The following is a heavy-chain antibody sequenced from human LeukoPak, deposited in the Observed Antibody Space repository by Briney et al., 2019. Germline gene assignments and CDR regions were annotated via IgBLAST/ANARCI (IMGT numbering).Heavy chain of an antibody. CDR1: GFTFSDYW. V-gene: IGHV3-7*01. Sequence: PGGSLRLSCAASGFTFSDYWMQWVRQAPGKGLEWVANIKPDGGVQNYVDSVKGRFTITRDKAANSLFLQMNSLRDEDTAVYYCATSFPYCSVDSCALGGQGTLVTVSS. D-gene: IGHD2-15*01. J-gene: IGHJ4*02. CDR2: IKPDGGVQ. CDR3: ATSFPYCSVDSCAL.